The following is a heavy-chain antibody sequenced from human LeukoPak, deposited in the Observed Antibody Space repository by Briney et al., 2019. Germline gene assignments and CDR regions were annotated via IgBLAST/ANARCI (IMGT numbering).Heavy chain of an antibody. J-gene: IGHJ6*03. CDR3: ASSPYCSSTSCYYYYYMDV. D-gene: IGHD2-2*01. CDR1: GFSVSSNY. V-gene: IGHV3-66*01. Sequence: GGSLRLSCTASGFSVSSNYMSWVRQAPGKGLEWVSVMFASGSTYYADSVKGRFTFSRDIFRNTLYLQLNSLRVEDTALYYCASSPYCSSTSCYYYYYMDVWGKGTTVTVSS. CDR2: MFASGST.